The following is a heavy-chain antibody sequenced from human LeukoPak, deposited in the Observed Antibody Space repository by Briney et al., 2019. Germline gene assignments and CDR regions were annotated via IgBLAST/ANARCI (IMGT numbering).Heavy chain of an antibody. J-gene: IGHJ4*02. CDR1: GFTFSSYA. V-gene: IGHV3-23*01. CDR2: ISGSGGST. Sequence: GGSLRLSCAASGFTFSSYAMSWVRQAPGQGLEWVSAISGSGGSTYYADSVKGRFTISRDNSKNTLYLQMNSLRAEDTAVYYCAKRGLLWFGELPYFDYWGQGTLVTVSS. D-gene: IGHD3-10*01. CDR3: AKRGLLWFGELPYFDY.